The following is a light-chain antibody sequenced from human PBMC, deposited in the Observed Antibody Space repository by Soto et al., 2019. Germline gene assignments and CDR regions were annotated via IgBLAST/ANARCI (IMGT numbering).Light chain of an antibody. CDR3: SSYTTSSTREV. CDR1: SSDVGGYKF. Sequence: QSVLTQPASVSGSPGQSITISCTGTSSDVGGYKFVSWYQQHPGKDPKLMIYEVSNRPSGVSNRFSGSKSGNTASLTISGLQAEDEADYYCSSYTTSSTREVFGTGTKVTVL. J-gene: IGLJ1*01. CDR2: EVS. V-gene: IGLV2-14*01.